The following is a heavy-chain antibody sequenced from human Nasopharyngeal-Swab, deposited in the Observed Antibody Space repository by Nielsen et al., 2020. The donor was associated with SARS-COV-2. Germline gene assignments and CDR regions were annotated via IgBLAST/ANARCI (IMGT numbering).Heavy chain of an antibody. CDR1: GFTFDDYA. Sequence: SLKISCAASGFTFDDYAMHWVRQAPGKGLEWVSGITWNSGSIAYADSVRGRFTISRDNAKNSLYLQVNSLRAEDTALYHCARRVGALYYFDYWGQGTLVTVSS. CDR2: ITWNSGSI. V-gene: IGHV3-9*01. CDR3: ARRVGALYYFDY. J-gene: IGHJ4*02. D-gene: IGHD1-26*01.